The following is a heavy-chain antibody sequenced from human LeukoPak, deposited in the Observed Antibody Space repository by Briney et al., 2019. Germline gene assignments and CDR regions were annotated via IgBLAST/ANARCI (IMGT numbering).Heavy chain of an antibody. V-gene: IGHV3-9*01. CDR3: AKDWSYGGNSWKYFGS. D-gene: IGHD4-23*01. CDR1: GFTFDDYA. Sequence: GGSLRLSCVASGFTFDDYAMHWVRQAPGKGLEWVSGISWKSDSVDYADSVKGRFTISRDNAKNPLYLQMNSLRADDTALYYCAKDWSYGGNSWKYFGSWGRGVLVTVSS. J-gene: IGHJ4*02. CDR2: ISWKSDSV.